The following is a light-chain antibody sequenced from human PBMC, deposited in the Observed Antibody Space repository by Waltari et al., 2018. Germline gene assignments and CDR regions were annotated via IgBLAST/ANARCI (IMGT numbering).Light chain of an antibody. V-gene: IGKV3-11*01. CDR3: QQRSNWPLFT. J-gene: IGKJ3*01. CDR2: DAS. Sequence: EIVLTQSPATLSLSPGARATLSCRASQSVSSYLAWYQQKPGQAPRLLIYDASNWATGIPARFSGSGSGTDFTLTISSLEPEDFAVYYCQQRSNWPLFTFGPGTKVDIK. CDR1: QSVSSY.